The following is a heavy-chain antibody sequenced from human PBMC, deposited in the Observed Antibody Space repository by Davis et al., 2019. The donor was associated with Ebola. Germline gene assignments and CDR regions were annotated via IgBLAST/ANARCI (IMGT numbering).Heavy chain of an antibody. D-gene: IGHD1/OR15-1a*01. CDR2: ITYDGTNK. CDR3: AREGLEQAFDI. J-gene: IGHJ3*02. Sequence: GESLKISCAASGFTFSRYAIHWVRQAPGKGLEWVALITYDGTNKNYAGSVKGRFTISRDNSKNTLYLQMNSLRVKDTAVYYCAREGLEQAFDIWGQGTMVTVSS. V-gene: IGHV3-30-3*01. CDR1: GFTFSRYA.